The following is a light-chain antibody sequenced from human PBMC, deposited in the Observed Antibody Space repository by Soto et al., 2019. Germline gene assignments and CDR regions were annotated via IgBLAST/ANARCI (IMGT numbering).Light chain of an antibody. J-gene: IGKJ4*01. CDR1: EAINNNF. CDR2: GAS. Sequence: EIVLTQSPGALSVAPGETLSLSCRASEAINNNFVAWYQQRPGQVPRLLMYGASIRVSGVPDRISGRRSGTGFILNIARVEPEDSSVYFCQQYHLTPLTFGGGTQV. V-gene: IGKV3-20*01. CDR3: QQYHLTPLT.